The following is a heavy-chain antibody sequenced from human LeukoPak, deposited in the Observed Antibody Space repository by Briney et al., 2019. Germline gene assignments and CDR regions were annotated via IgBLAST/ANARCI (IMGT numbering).Heavy chain of an antibody. Sequence: SETLSLTCTVSVGSISSYYGSWIRQPAGKGLEGIGHIYTTGSTNYNPSLKSRVTISVDKSKNQFSLKLSSVTAADTAVYYCARDLSVTTAFDNWFDPWGQGTLVTVSS. V-gene: IGHV4-4*07. J-gene: IGHJ5*02. CDR1: VGSISSYY. CDR2: IYTTGST. D-gene: IGHD4-17*01. CDR3: ARDLSVTTAFDNWFDP.